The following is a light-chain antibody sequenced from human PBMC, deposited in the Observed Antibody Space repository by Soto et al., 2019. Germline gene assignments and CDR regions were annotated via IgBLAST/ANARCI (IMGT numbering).Light chain of an antibody. CDR2: GAS. J-gene: IGKJ1*01. Sequence: EIVLTQSPGTLSLSPGERATLSCRASQTVSNSYLAWYQQKPGQAPRLLIYGASSRATGIPDRFSGSGSGTDFTLTIGRLEPEDFAVYYCQRYGGSSWTFGQGTKVEIK. CDR3: QRYGGSSWT. CDR1: QTVSNSY. V-gene: IGKV3-20*01.